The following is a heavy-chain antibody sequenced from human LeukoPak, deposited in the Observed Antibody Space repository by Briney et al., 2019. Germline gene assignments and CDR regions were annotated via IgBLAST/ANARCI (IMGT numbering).Heavy chain of an antibody. Sequence: GGSLRLSCAASGFTFSNYWMIWVRQAPGKGLEWVGNIKQDGSVNRYADSVRGRFTISRDNAQTSLYLQMNSLRAEDTAVYYCARAPSWLGGSGSPQWWYFDFWGQGTLVTVSS. CDR1: GFTFSNYW. D-gene: IGHD3-10*01. CDR2: IKQDGSVN. CDR3: ARAPSWLGGSGSPQWWYFDF. J-gene: IGHJ4*02. V-gene: IGHV3-7*05.